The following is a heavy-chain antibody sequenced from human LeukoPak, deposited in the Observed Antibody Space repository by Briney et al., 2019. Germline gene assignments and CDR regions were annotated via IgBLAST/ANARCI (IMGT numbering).Heavy chain of an antibody. V-gene: IGHV3-23*01. CDR3: AKNPTPRIVGVYFYFDY. CDR2: ISGSGGST. CDR1: GFIFSSYA. D-gene: IGHD1-26*01. Sequence: PGGSLRLSCAPSGFIFSSYAMSWVRQAPGKGLEWVSAISGSGGSTYYADSVKGRFTISRDNSKNTLYLQMNSLRAEDTAVYYCAKNPTPRIVGVYFYFDYWDQGTLVTVSS. J-gene: IGHJ4*02.